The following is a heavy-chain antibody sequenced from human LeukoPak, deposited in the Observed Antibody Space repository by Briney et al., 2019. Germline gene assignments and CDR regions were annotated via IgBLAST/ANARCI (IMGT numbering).Heavy chain of an antibody. D-gene: IGHD3-22*01. CDR1: GFTFSSYG. Sequence: GGSLRLSCAASGFTFSSYGMHWVRQAPGKGLEWVAVISYDGSNRYYADSVKGRFTISRDNTKNTLYLQMNSLRAEDTAVYYCARVDSSGLGWDYYYYMDVWGKGTTVTVSS. J-gene: IGHJ6*03. CDR3: ARVDSSGLGWDYYYYMDV. CDR2: ISYDGSNR. V-gene: IGHV3-30*04.